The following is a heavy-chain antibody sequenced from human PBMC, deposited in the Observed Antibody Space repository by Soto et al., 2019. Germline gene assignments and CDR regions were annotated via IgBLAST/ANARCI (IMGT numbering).Heavy chain of an antibody. J-gene: IGHJ4*02. V-gene: IGHV4-61*08. Sequence: QVQLQESGPGLVKPSETLSLTCFVSGGSVSSSAHHWSWIRQPPGNGLEWIGYAYYRGSTNYNPSLKTRFTLSRYRARNMFSMRLSSVPAADTSMYYCVTQSYHTIKYHKFDWGQGTLVTVSS. CDR3: VTQSYHTIKYHKFD. D-gene: IGHD3-10*01. CDR2: AYYRGST. CDR1: GGSVSSSAHH.